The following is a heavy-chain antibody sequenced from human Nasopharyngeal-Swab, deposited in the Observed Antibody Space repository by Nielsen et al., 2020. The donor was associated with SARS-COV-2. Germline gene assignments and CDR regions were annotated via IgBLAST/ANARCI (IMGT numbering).Heavy chain of an antibody. Sequence: GESLKISCTGSGYSFTSYWISWVRQMPGKGLEWMGRIDPSDSYTNYSPSFQGHVTISADKSISTAYLQWSSLKASDTAMYYCARHPGGGIAAADWGQGTLVTVSS. CDR3: ARHPGGGIAAAD. D-gene: IGHD6-13*01. V-gene: IGHV5-10-1*01. CDR1: GYSFTSYW. CDR2: IDPSDSYT. J-gene: IGHJ4*02.